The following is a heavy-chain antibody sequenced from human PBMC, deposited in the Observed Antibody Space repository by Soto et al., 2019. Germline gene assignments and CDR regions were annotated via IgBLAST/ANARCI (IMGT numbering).Heavy chain of an antibody. CDR3: VKAVYLLDFDY. CDR1: GFTFSSYA. V-gene: IGHV3-23*01. J-gene: IGHJ4*02. D-gene: IGHD1-20*01. CDR2: ISGTGGNT. Sequence: GGPLRLCCAASGFTFSSYAMPWVRQAPGKGLEWVSTISGTGGNTYYADSVKGRFTISRDNSKNTVYLQMNSLRAEDTAVYYCVKAVYLLDFDYWGQGTLVTVSS.